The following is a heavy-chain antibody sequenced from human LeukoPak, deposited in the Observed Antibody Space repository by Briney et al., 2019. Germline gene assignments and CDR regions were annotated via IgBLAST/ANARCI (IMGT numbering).Heavy chain of an antibody. CDR3: ARPLVDYDFWSGYLTDAFGI. V-gene: IGHV5-51*01. CDR1: GYSFTSYW. Sequence: GESLKISCKGSGYSFTSYWIGWVRRMPGKGLEWMGIIYPGDSDTRYSPSFQGQVTISADKSISTAYLQWSSLKASDTAMYYCARPLVDYDFWSGYLTDAFGIWGQGTMVTVSS. J-gene: IGHJ3*02. D-gene: IGHD3-3*01. CDR2: IYPGDSDT.